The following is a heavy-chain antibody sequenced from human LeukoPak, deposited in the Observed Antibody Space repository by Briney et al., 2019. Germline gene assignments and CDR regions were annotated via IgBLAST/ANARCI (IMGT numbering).Heavy chain of an antibody. CDR3: AKDPSFSIVGATWARFDY. Sequence: PGRSLRLSCAVSGFSFSNYAMHWVRQAPGKGLEWVAVISHDGNNKYYADSVKGRFTISRDNSKNTLYLQMNSLRAEDTAVYYCAKDPSFSIVGATWARFDYWGQGTLVTVSS. D-gene: IGHD1-26*01. V-gene: IGHV3-30-3*01. J-gene: IGHJ4*02. CDR2: ISHDGNNK. CDR1: GFSFSNYA.